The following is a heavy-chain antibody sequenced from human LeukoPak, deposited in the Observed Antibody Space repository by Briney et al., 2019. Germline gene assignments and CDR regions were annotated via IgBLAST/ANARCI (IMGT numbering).Heavy chain of an antibody. D-gene: IGHD3-22*01. CDR2: IYTSGST. V-gene: IGHV4-4*07. Sequence: SETLSLTCTVSGGSISSYYWSWIRQPAGKGLEWIGRIYTSGSTNYNPSLKSRVTMSVDTSKNQFSLNLNSLTAADTAVYYCARGIGNSRGTRFDPWGQGTLVTVSS. CDR3: ARGIGNSRGTRFDP. J-gene: IGHJ5*02. CDR1: GGSISSYY.